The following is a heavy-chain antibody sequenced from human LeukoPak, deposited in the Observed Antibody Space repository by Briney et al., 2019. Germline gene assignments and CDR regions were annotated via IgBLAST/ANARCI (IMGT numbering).Heavy chain of an antibody. V-gene: IGHV4-38-2*01. CDR2: IYHSGNT. J-gene: IGHJ3*02. CDR1: GYSISSGYY. CDR3: ARLGYSSSWHHSGAFDI. Sequence: SETLSLTCAVSGYSISSGYYWGWIRQPPGKGLECIGSIYHSGNTYYNPSLKSRVTISVDTSRNEFSLELSSVTAADTAVYYCARLGYSSSWHHSGAFDIWGQGTMVTVSS. D-gene: IGHD6-13*01.